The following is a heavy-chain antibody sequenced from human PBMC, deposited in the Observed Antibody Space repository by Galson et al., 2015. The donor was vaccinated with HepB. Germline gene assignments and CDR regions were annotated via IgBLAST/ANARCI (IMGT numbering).Heavy chain of an antibody. Sequence: SVKVSCKASGYTFTAYYIHWVRQAPGQGLEWMGWINPDSGGTKYAQKFQDWVTMTRDTSISTAYMELSRLRFDDTAVYYCARAGSTDYYDSSGYSPDAFDIWGQGTMVTVSS. D-gene: IGHD3-22*01. J-gene: IGHJ3*02. CDR1: GYTFTAYY. V-gene: IGHV1-2*04. CDR3: ARAGSTDYYDSSGYSPDAFDI. CDR2: INPDSGGT.